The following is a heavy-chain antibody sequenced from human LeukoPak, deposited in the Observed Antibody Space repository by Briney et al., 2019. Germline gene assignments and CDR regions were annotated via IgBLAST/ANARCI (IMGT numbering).Heavy chain of an antibody. CDR1: GFTLINYW. J-gene: IGHJ5*02. D-gene: IGHD5-12*01. Sequence: PGGSLRLSCEASGFTLINYWMHWVRQAPGKGLVWVSQTNGDGTNISYVDSAKGRFTVSRDNAKNMVYLQMNSLRAEDTGVYYCARDRRGYGAKNWFDPWGQGTLVTVSS. CDR2: TNGDGTNI. CDR3: ARDRRGYGAKNWFDP. V-gene: IGHV3-74*01.